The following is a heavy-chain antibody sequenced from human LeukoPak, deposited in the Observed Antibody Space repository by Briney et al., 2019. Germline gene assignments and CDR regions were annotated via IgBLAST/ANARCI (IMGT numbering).Heavy chain of an antibody. CDR1: GFTFSSYG. CDR3: AKDVGYYDSGGYLQGGFDY. J-gene: IGHJ4*02. D-gene: IGHD3-22*01. CDR2: ISYDGSNK. V-gene: IGHV3-30*18. Sequence: GGSLRLSCAASGFTFSSYGMHWVRQAPGKGLEWVAVISYDGSNKYYADSVKGRFTISRDNSKNTLYLQMNSLRAEDTAVYYCAKDVGYYDSGGYLQGGFDYWGQGTLVTVSS.